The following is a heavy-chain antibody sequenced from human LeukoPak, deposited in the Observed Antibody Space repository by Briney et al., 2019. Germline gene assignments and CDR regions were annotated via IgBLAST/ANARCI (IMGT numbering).Heavy chain of an antibody. Sequence: GGSLRLSCAASGFTFSSYAMHWVRQAPGKGLEWVATISYDGSHTYYTESVKDRFSISRDNSKNTLYLQMSSLRPEDTAVYYCARDQVVGAAFGYFDYWGQGTLVTVSS. CDR1: GFTFSSYA. J-gene: IGHJ4*02. CDR2: ISYDGSHT. V-gene: IGHV3-30*04. D-gene: IGHD2-15*01. CDR3: ARDQVVGAAFGYFDY.